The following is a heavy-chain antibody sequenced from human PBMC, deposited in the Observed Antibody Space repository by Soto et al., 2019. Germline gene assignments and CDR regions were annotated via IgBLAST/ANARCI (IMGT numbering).Heavy chain of an antibody. J-gene: IGHJ6*02. CDR3: ARDPSVVVVAATPYYYYGMDV. D-gene: IGHD2-15*01. CDR2: IKQDGSEK. V-gene: IGHV3-7*01. CDR1: GFTFSDYY. Sequence: GGSLRLSCAAAGFTFSDYYMSWVPQAPGKGLEWVANIKQDGSEKYYVDSVKGRFTISRDNAKNSLYLQMNSLRAEDTAVYYCARDPSVVVVAATPYYYYGMDVWGQGTTVTVSS.